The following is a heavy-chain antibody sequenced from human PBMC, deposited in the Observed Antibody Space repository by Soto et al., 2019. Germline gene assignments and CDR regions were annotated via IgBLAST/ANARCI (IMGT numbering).Heavy chain of an antibody. V-gene: IGHV1-2*02. J-gene: IGHJ4*02. D-gene: IGHD4-4*01. CDR2: INPNSGGT. CDR3: ARDSDDSSNVGRLVGFDH. Sequence: QVQLVQSGAEVKKPGASVKVSCKASGYTFTGYYMHWVRQAPGQGLEWMGWINPNSGGTNYAQKFQGRVTMTRDTSISTAYMELTRLRSDDTAVYYCARDSDDSSNVGRLVGFDHWGQGTLVTVSS. CDR1: GYTFTGYY.